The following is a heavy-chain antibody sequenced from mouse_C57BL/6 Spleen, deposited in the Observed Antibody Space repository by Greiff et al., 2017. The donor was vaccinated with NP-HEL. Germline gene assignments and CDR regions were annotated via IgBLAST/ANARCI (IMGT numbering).Heavy chain of an antibody. CDR3: ARGDSSGYVGAMDY. V-gene: IGHV1-39*01. CDR1: GYSFTDYN. D-gene: IGHD3-2*02. CDR2: INPNYGTT. J-gene: IGHJ4*01. Sequence: VQLQQSGPELVKPGASVKISCKASGYSFTDYNMNWVKQSNGKSLEWIGVINPNYGTTSNNQKFKGKATLTVDQSSSTAYMQLNSLTSEDSAVYYCARGDSSGYVGAMDYWGQGTSVTVSS.